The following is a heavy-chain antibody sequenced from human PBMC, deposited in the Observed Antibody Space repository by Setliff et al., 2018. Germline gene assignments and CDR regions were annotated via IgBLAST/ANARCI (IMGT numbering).Heavy chain of an antibody. CDR1: GYSFTSNG. V-gene: IGHV1-8*03. Sequence: VASVKVSCKASGYSFTSNGINWVRQATGQGPEWMGWLNPSSGNTGYAPKFQGRVTITRSTSLSTAYMELSSLRSEDTAIYYCARAHSGSDFHDPFDIWGQGTKVTVSS. CDR2: LNPSSGNT. D-gene: IGHD1-26*01. CDR3: ARAHSGSDFHDPFDI. J-gene: IGHJ3*02.